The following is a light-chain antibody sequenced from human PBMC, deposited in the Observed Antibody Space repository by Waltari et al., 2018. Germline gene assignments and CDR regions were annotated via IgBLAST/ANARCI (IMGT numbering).Light chain of an antibody. J-gene: IGLJ2*01. CDR2: SND. CDR1: NYNIGSGP. V-gene: IGLV1-44*01. CDR3: ATWDGRVNGVL. Sequence: QSVLTQAPSVSGTPGQRVTISCSGTNYNIGSGPVNWYQQVPGMSPKPLIYSNDQRPSGVPDRFSGSKSGTSASRAISGLQSEDEADYYCATWDGRVNGVLFGGGTKVTVL.